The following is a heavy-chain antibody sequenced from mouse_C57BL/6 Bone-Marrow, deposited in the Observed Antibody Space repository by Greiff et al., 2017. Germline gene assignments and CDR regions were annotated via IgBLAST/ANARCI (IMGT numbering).Heavy chain of an antibody. CDR2: IDPSDSYT. CDR3: GRGTNWYFDV. CDR1: GYTFTSYW. J-gene: IGHJ1*03. D-gene: IGHD3-3*01. V-gene: IGHV1-50*01. Sequence: QVQLQQSGAELVKPGASVKLSCKASGYTFTSYWMQWVKQRPGQGLEWIGEIDPSDSYTNYNQKFKGKATLTVDTSSSTAYMQLSSLTSEDSAVYYCGRGTNWYFDVWGTGTTVTVSS.